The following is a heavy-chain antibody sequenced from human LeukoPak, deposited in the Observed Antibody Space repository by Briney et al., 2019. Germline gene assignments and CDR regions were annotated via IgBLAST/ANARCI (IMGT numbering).Heavy chain of an antibody. CDR3: SRQGVEGKWLQFYYFCH. CDR2: IYYTGTI. J-gene: IGHJ4*02. Sequence: SETLSLTCTVSGGSISSSSYYWGWIRQSPGKGLEWIGSIYYTGTIYYNPSLKSRLTISVDTSKNQFSLKLSSVTAADTATYYCSRQGVEGKWLQFYYFCHWGQGSLVTVSS. V-gene: IGHV4-39*01. CDR1: GGSISSSSYY. D-gene: IGHD5-24*01.